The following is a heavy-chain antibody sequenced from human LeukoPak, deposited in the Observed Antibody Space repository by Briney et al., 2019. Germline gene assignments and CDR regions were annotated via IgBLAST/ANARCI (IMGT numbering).Heavy chain of an antibody. D-gene: IGHD3-22*01. Sequence: GGSLRLSCAASGFTFSSYSMNWVRQAPGKGLEWVSYISSSSSTIYYADSVKGRFTISRDNAKNSLYLQMNSLRAEDTAVYYCARDYYETDYWGQGTLVTVSS. CDR3: ARDYYETDY. CDR1: GFTFSSYS. J-gene: IGHJ4*02. CDR2: ISSSSSTI. V-gene: IGHV3-48*01.